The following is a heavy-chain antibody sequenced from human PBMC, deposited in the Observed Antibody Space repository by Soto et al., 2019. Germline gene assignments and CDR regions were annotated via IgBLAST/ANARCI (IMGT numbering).Heavy chain of an antibody. CDR1: GYTFTSYS. CDR2: INAGNGNT. CDR3: ARVARTSSTYYFDY. V-gene: IGHV1-3*01. Sequence: ASVKVSCKASGYTFTSYSIHWVRQAPGQRLEWMGWINAGNGNTKYSQKFQGRVTITRETSAITAYMALSSLRSEDTAVYYCARVARTSSTYYFDYWGQGTLVTVSS. J-gene: IGHJ4*02.